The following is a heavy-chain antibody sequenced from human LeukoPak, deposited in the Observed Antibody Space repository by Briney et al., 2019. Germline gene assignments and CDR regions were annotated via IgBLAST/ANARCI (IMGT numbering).Heavy chain of an antibody. CDR3: AREIYSGYDWGGFDY. V-gene: IGHV3-48*03. J-gene: IGHJ4*02. CDR1: GFTFSSYE. Sequence: GGSLRLSCAASGFTFSSYEMNWVRQAPGKGLEWVSYISSSGSTIYYADSVKGRFTISRDNAKNSLYLQMNSLRAEDTAVYYCAREIYSGYDWGGFDYWGLGTLVTVSS. D-gene: IGHD5-12*01. CDR2: ISSSGSTI.